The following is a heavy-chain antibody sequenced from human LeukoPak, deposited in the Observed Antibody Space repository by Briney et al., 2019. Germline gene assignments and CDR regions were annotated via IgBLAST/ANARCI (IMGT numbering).Heavy chain of an antibody. Sequence: PSETLSLTCSLSGASIVSSSYYWAWIRQPPGMGPEWIGSIYYSGITYYNPSLKSRATVSVDTSKNQFFLHLISVTAADTAVYYCARRNGHSWDVGNWFDPWGQGTLVTVSS. J-gene: IGHJ5*02. CDR2: IYYSGIT. D-gene: IGHD6-13*01. CDR3: ARRNGHSWDVGNWFDP. CDR1: GASIVSSSYY. V-gene: IGHV4-39*01.